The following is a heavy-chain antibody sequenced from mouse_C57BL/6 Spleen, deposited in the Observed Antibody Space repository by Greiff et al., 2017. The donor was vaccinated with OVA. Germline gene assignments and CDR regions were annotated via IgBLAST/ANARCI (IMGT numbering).Heavy chain of an antibody. D-gene: IGHD2-2*01. CDR3: ARWTTMVTTYFDY. CDR1: VYTFTSYW. V-gene: IGHV1-55*01. J-gene: IGHJ2*01. Sequence: LQQPGAELVKPGASVKMSCKASVYTFTSYWITWVKQRPGQGLEWIGDIYPGSGSTNYNEKFKSKATLTVDTSSSTAYMQLSSLTSEDSAVYYCARWTTMVTTYFDYWGQGTTLTVSS. CDR2: IYPGSGST.